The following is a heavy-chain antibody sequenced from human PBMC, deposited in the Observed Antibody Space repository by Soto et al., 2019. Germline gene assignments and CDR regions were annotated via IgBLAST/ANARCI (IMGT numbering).Heavy chain of an antibody. V-gene: IGHV3-33*01. J-gene: IGHJ4*02. Sequence: VGSLRLSCAASGFTFSSYGMHWVRQAPGKGLEWVAVIWYDGSNKYYADSVKGRFTISRDNSKNTLYLQMNSLRAEDTAVYYCARDWTPGFEYYFDYWGQGTLVTVSS. CDR3: ARDWTPGFEYYFDY. D-gene: IGHD3-9*01. CDR2: IWYDGSNK. CDR1: GFTFSSYG.